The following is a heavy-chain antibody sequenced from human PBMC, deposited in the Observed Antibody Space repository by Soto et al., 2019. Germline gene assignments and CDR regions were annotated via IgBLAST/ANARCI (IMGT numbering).Heavy chain of an antibody. CDR3: ARLITAYCGGDCYSYYFDY. D-gene: IGHD2-21*02. J-gene: IGHJ4*02. CDR2: IYYSGST. V-gene: IGHV4-59*01. CDR1: GGSISSYY. Sequence: SETLSLTCTVSGGSISSYYWSWIRQPPGKGLEWIGYIYYSGSTNYNPSLKSRVTISVDTSKNQFSLKLSSVTAADTAVYYCARLITAYCGGDCYSYYFDYWGQGTLVTVSS.